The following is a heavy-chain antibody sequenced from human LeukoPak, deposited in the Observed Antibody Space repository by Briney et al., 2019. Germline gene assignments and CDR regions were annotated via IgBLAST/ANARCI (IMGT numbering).Heavy chain of an antibody. CDR2: ISIGSSPYT. D-gene: IGHD3-10*01. V-gene: IGHV3-21*06. J-gene: IGHJ4*02. CDR3: ASYTLWYGDS. Sequence: GGSLRLSCAASGFSFSKSSMLWFRQASGKGLEWVSSISIGSSPYTYYADSLKGRFTISRDNAKNSVCLQMNSLRPEDTAVYYCASYTLWYGDSWGQGTLVTVSS. CDR1: GFSFSKSS.